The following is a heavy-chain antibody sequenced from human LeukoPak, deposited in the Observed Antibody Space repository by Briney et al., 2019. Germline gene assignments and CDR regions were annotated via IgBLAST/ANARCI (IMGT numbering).Heavy chain of an antibody. CDR2: IWYDGSNK. CDR1: GFTFSSYG. Sequence: GGSLRLSCAASGFTFSSYGMHWVRQAPGKGLEWVAVIWYDGSNKYYADSVKGRFTISRDNSKNTLYLQMNSLRAEDTAVYYCAKASHAGYDSSGESDYWGQGTLVTVSS. CDR3: AKASHAGYDSSGESDY. J-gene: IGHJ4*02. V-gene: IGHV3-33*06. D-gene: IGHD3-22*01.